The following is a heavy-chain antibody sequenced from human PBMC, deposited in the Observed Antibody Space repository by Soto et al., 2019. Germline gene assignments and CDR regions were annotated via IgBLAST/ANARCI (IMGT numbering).Heavy chain of an antibody. J-gene: IGHJ6*02. D-gene: IGHD4-17*01. Sequence: VGSLRLSCSDSGFTFSSYAMHWVRQAPGKGLEWVAVISYDGSNKYYADSVKGRFTISRDNSKNTLYLQMNSLRAEDTAVYYCARNNYGDYYYYGMDVWGQGTTVTVSS. CDR3: ARNNYGDYYYYGMDV. V-gene: IGHV3-30-3*01. CDR2: ISYDGSNK. CDR1: GFTFSSYA.